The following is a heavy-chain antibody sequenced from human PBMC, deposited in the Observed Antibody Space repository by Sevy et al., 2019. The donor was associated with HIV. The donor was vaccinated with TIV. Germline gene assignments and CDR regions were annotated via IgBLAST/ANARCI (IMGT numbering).Heavy chain of an antibody. Sequence: SETLSLTCTVSGGSISSGDYYWIWIRQPPGKGLEGIGYIYYSGSTYYNPSLKSRVTISVDTSKNQFSLKLSSVTAADTAVYYCARAEWIQLWLEGGNWFDPWGQGTLVTVSS. V-gene: IGHV4-30-4*01. CDR2: IYYSGST. CDR3: ARAEWIQLWLEGGNWFDP. J-gene: IGHJ5*02. CDR1: GGSISSGDYY. D-gene: IGHD5-18*01.